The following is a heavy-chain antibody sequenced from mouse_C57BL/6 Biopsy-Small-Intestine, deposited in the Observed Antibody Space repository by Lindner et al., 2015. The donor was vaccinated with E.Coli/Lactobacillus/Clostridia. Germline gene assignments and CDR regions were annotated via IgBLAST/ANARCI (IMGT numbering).Heavy chain of an antibody. D-gene: IGHD4-1*01. CDR3: AAASVGVAGNNWFDP. J-gene: IGHJ3*01. CDR2: IVVGSGET. V-gene: IGHV1S18*01. CDR1: GFTLSTSA. Sequence: SVKVSCKASGFTLSTSAVQWVRQARGQHVEWIGWIVVGSGETNYAEKFQDRVTIITDMSTGTNYLELRSLRFDDTAVYYCAAASVGVAGNNWFDPWGQGTLVTVS.